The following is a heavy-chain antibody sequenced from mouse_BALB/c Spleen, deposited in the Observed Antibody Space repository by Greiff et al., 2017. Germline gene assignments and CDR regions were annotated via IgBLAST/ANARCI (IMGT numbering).Heavy chain of an antibody. V-gene: IGHV1-4*01. CDR2: INPSSGYT. CDR3: ARSGYDPWFAY. CDR1: GYTFTSYT. D-gene: IGHD2-14*01. Sequence: VKLQESGAELARPGASVKMSCKASGYTFTSYTMHWVKQRPGQGLEWIGYINPSSGYTNYNQKFKDKATLTADKSSSTAYMQLSSLTSEDSAVYYCARSGYDPWFAYWGQGTLVTVSA. J-gene: IGHJ3*01.